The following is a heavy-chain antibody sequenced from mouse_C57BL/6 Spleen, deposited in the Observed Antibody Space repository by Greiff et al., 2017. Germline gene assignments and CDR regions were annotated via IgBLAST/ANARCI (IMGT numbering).Heavy chain of an antibody. J-gene: IGHJ3*01. Sequence: VQLQQSGPELVKPGASVKISCKASGYSFTDYNMNWVKQSNGKSLEWIGVINPNYGTTSYNQKFKGKATLTVDQSSSTAYMQLSSLTSEDSAVXCATNGPSCSSFAYWGQGTLVTVSA. D-gene: IGHD3-1*01. CDR3: TNGPSCSSFAY. V-gene: IGHV1-39*01. CDR2: INPNYGTT. CDR1: GYSFTDYN.